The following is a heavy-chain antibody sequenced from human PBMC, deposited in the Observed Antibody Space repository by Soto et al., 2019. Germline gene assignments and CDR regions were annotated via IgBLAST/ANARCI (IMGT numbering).Heavy chain of an antibody. CDR2: INTDGSTT. J-gene: IGHJ4*02. Sequence: EVQLVESGGGIVQPGGSLRLSCAASGLTFSSYWMHWVRQAPGKGLEWVSRINTDGSTTNYADSVRGRFTISRDNAKHTLYLQMNSLGAEDTAVYYCVSFRQWTVDYCGQGSLVTVSS. V-gene: IGHV3-74*01. D-gene: IGHD6-19*01. CDR3: VSFRQWTVDY. CDR1: GLTFSSYW.